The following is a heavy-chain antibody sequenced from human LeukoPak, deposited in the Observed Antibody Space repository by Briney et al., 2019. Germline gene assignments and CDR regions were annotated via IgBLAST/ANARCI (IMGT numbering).Heavy chain of an antibody. CDR1: GFTFSSYG. D-gene: IGHD3-3*01. CDR3: AKDTLSSYDFWSGSNGD. Sequence: GRSLRLSCAASGFTFSSYGMHWVRQAPGKGLEWVAVISYDGSNKYYADSVKSRFTISRDNSKNTLYLQMNSLRAEDTAVYYCAKDTLSSYDFWSGSNGDWGQGTLVTVSS. V-gene: IGHV3-30*18. J-gene: IGHJ4*02. CDR2: ISYDGSNK.